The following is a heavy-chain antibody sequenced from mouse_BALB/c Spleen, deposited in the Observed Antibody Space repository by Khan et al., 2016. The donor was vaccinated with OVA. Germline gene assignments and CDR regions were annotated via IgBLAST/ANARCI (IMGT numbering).Heavy chain of an antibody. CDR1: GFSFSRYN. V-gene: IGHV2-6-4*01. Sequence: QVQLQESEPGLVPPSQSLSITCTASGFSFSRYNINWVRQPPRKGLEWLGIILGGGGTNYHSTLKSRLSTSKDNSNTKVSLKMTSLPTDDTAMYFCARAYYRYDGYYAMDYWGQGTSVTVSS. J-gene: IGHJ4*01. CDR3: ARAYYRYDGYYAMDY. D-gene: IGHD2-14*01. CDR2: ILGGGGT.